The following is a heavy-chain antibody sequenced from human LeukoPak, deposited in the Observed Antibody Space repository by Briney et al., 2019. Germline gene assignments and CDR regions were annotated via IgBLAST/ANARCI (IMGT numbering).Heavy chain of an antibody. CDR1: GYTFTSYG. J-gene: IGHJ4*02. V-gene: IGHV1-18*01. Sequence: ASVKVSCKASGYTFTSYGSSWVRQAPGQGLEWMGWISAYNGNTDYAQKLQGRVTMTTDTSTRPAYMQPRSLRSDDTAVYYCARVTPVAVAGTSDYWGQGTLVTVSS. D-gene: IGHD6-19*01. CDR3: ARVTPVAVAGTSDY. CDR2: ISAYNGNT.